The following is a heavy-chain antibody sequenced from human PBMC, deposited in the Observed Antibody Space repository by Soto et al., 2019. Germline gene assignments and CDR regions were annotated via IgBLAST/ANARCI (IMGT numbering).Heavy chain of an antibody. J-gene: IGHJ2*01. CDR3: ARDSRGRRYFDL. CDR1: GFTVISNY. D-gene: IGHD2-15*01. V-gene: IGHV3-53*01. Sequence: GGSLRLSCSASGFTVISNYMSWVRQAPGKGLEWVSVIYSGGSTYYADSVKGRFTISRDNSKNTLYLQMNSLRAEDTAVYYCARDSRGRRYFDLWGRGTLVTVSS. CDR2: IYSGGST.